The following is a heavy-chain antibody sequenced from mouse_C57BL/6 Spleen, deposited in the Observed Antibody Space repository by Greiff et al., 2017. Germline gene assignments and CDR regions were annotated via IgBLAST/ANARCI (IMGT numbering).Heavy chain of an antibody. J-gene: IGHJ4*01. D-gene: IGHD2-10*02. CDR2: INPNNGGT. Sequence: EVQLQQSGPELVKPGASVKIPCKASGYTFTDYNMDWVKQSHGKSLEWIGDINPNNGGTIYNQKFKGKATLTVDKSSSTAYMELRSLTSEDTAVYYCARSGYDLYYYAMDYWGQGTSVTVSS. V-gene: IGHV1-18*01. CDR1: GYTFTDYN. CDR3: ARSGYDLYYYAMDY.